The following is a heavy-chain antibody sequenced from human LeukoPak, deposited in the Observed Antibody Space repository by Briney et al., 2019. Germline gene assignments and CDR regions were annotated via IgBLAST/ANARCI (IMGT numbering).Heavy chain of an antibody. D-gene: IGHD3-22*01. V-gene: IGHV4-4*07. J-gene: IGHJ6*03. CDR3: ATQKYYYDSSGYYAYYYYYIDV. Sequence: SETLSLTCTVSGGSISSYYWSWIRQPAGKGLEWIGRIYTSGSTNYNPSLKSRVTMSVDTSKNQFSLKLRSVTAADTAVYYCATQKYYYDSSGYYAYYYYYIDVWGKGTTVT. CDR1: GGSISSYY. CDR2: IYTSGST.